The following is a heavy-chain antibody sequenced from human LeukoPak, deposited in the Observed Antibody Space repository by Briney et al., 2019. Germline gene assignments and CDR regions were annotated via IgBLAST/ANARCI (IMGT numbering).Heavy chain of an antibody. Sequence: ASVKVSCKASGYTFTRYYMHWVRQAPGQGLEWMGWINPNSGGTNYAHKSQGRGTLTRDTSISTAYMELSRVTSDDTAVYYCARDLTEAVAGGWFHPWGQGTLVSVSS. CDR2: INPNSGGT. CDR3: ARDLTEAVAGGWFHP. J-gene: IGHJ5*02. D-gene: IGHD6-19*01. V-gene: IGHV1-2*02. CDR1: GYTFTRYY.